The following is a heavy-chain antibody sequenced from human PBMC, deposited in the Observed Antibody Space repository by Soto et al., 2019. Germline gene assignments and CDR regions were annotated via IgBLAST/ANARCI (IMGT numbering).Heavy chain of an antibody. Sequence: GASVKVSCKASGYTFTSYGISWVRQAPGQGLEWMGWISAYNGNTNYAQKLQGRVTMSTDTSPSTAYMELRSQGSDDTAGYDCARAGAARCGFYAYHYGMHVWVKLTRGTVSS. CDR3: ARAGAARCGFYAYHYGMHV. CDR1: GYTFTSYG. CDR2: ISAYNGNT. J-gene: IGHJ6*04. D-gene: IGHD6-6*01. V-gene: IGHV1-18*01.